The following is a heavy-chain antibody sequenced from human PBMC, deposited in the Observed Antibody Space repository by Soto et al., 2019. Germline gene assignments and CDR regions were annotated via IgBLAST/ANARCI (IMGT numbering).Heavy chain of an antibody. D-gene: IGHD3-9*01. Sequence: PGGSLRLSCAASGFTFSGSSMHWVRQASGKGLEWIGHIRSKANSYATAYAASVKGRFTTSRDDSKNTAYLQMNSLKSEDTAVYYCTRVTETGFPFDYWGQGTLVTVSS. CDR2: IRSKANSYAT. V-gene: IGHV3-73*01. J-gene: IGHJ4*02. CDR1: GFTFSGSS. CDR3: TRVTETGFPFDY.